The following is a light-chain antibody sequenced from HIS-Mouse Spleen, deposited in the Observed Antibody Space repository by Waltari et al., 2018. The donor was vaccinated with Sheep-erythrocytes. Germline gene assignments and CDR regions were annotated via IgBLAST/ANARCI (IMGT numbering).Light chain of an antibody. CDR3: CSYAGSSTPWV. Sequence: QSALTQPASVSGSPGQSITISCTGTSSDVWSYNLVSRYQQHPGKAPKLMIYEGRKRPSGVSNRFSGSKSGNTASLTISGLQAEDEADYYCCSYAGSSTPWVFGGGTKLTVL. J-gene: IGLJ3*02. CDR2: EGR. V-gene: IGLV2-23*01. CDR1: SSDVWSYNL.